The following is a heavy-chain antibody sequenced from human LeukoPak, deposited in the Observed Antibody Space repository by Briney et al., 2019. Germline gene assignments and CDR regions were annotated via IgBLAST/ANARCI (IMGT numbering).Heavy chain of an antibody. V-gene: IGHV1-2*04. CDR1: GYTFTGYY. CDR2: INPNSGGT. D-gene: IGHD6-13*01. CDR3: ARGGSSGWYLTDAYFDY. J-gene: IGHJ4*02. Sequence: GASVKVSCKASGYTFTGYYMHWVRQAPGQGLEWMGWINPNSGGTNYAQKFQGWVTMTRDTSISTAYMELSRLRSDDTAVYYCARGGSSGWYLTDAYFDYWGRGTLVTVSS.